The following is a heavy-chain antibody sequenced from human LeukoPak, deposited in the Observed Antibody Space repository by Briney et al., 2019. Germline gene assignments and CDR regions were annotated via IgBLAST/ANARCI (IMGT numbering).Heavy chain of an antibody. CDR2: ISGSGGST. J-gene: IGHJ2*01. D-gene: IGHD3-22*01. CDR1: GFTFSSYA. Sequence: GGSLRLSCAASGFTFSSYAMSWVRQAPGKGLEWVSAISGSGGSTYYADSVKGRFTISRDNSKNTLYLQMNSLRAEDTAVYYCARGYYDSSGYYYRNWYFDLWGRGTLVTVSS. V-gene: IGHV3-23*01. CDR3: ARGYYDSSGYYYRNWYFDL.